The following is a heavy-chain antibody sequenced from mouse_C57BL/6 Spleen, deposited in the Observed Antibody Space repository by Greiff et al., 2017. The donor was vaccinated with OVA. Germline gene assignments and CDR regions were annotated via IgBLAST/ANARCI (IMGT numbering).Heavy chain of an antibody. Sequence: QVQLQQSGPELVKPGASVKISCKASGYAFSSSWMNWVKQRPGTGLEWIGRIYPGDGDTNYNGKFKGKATLTADKSSSTAYMQLSSLTSEDSAVYFCASPAYYSNYGGLGYWGQGTSVTVSS. D-gene: IGHD2-5*01. J-gene: IGHJ4*01. CDR3: ASPAYYSNYGGLGY. V-gene: IGHV1-82*01. CDR1: GYAFSSSW. CDR2: IYPGDGDT.